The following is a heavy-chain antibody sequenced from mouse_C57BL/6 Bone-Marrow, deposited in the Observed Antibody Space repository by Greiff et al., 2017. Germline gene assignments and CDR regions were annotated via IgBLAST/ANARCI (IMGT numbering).Heavy chain of an antibody. CDR1: GYAFSSSW. D-gene: IGHD4-1*01. CDR3: ARRNWDHFDY. Sequence: VKLQQSGPELVKPGASVKISCQASGYAFSSSWMNWVKQRPGKGLEWIGRIYPGDGDTNYNGKFKGKATLTADKSSSTAYMQLSSLTSEDSAVYFCARRNWDHFDYWGQGTTLTVSS. V-gene: IGHV1-82*01. CDR2: IYPGDGDT. J-gene: IGHJ2*01.